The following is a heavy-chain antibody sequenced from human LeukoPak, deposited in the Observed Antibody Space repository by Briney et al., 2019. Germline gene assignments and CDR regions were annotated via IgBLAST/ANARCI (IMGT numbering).Heavy chain of an antibody. CDR3: ASRDRAPKDTNFDY. CDR1: GYTFTSYG. V-gene: IGHV1-18*01. Sequence: GASVKVSCKASGYTFTSYGISWVRQAPGQGLEWMGWISAYNGNTNYAQKLQGRVTMTTDTSTSTAYMELRSLRSDDTAVYYCASRDRAPKDTNFDYWGQGTLVTVSS. J-gene: IGHJ4*02. CDR2: ISAYNGNT.